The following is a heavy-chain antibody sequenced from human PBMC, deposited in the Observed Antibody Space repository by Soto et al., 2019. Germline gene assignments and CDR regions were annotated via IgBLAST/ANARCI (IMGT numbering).Heavy chain of an antibody. V-gene: IGHV3-23*01. D-gene: IGHD3-9*01. J-gene: IGHJ4*02. CDR3: AKTQTFNGYYNAFDY. CDR1: GFSFAGYA. Sequence: GGSLRLSCAASGFSFAGYALTWVRPAPGKGLEWVAAISGGGGSTYYADSVKGRFTISRDNSMHTVFLQMNSLRTGDTALYFCAKTQTFNGYYNAFDYWGQGTRVTVSS. CDR2: ISGGGGST.